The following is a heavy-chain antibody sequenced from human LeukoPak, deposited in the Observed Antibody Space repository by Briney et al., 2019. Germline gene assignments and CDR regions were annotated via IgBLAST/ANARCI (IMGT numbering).Heavy chain of an antibody. CDR3: ARSTGTRINWFDP. Sequence: SVKVSCKASGYTFTGYYMHWVGQAPGQGLEWMGWINLNSGGTNYAQQFQGWVTMTRDTSISTAYMELSRLRPNDTAVYYCARSTGTRINWFDPWGQGTLVTVSS. CDR1: GYTFTGYY. J-gene: IGHJ5*02. D-gene: IGHD1-1*01. V-gene: IGHV1-2*04. CDR2: INLNSGGT.